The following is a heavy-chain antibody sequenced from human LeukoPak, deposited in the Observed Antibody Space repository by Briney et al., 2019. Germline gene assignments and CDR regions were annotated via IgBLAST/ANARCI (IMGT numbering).Heavy chain of an antibody. CDR2: ISSSSSYT. V-gene: IGHV3-11*05. CDR1: GFTFSDYY. CDR3: ARGVLYYYGSGSENYFDY. Sequence: GGSLRLSCAASGFTFSDYYMSWIRQAPGKGLEWVSYISSSSSYTNYADSVKGRFTISRDNAKNSLYPQMNSLRAEDTAVYYCARGVLYYYGSGSENYFDYWGQGTLVTVSS. J-gene: IGHJ4*02. D-gene: IGHD3-10*01.